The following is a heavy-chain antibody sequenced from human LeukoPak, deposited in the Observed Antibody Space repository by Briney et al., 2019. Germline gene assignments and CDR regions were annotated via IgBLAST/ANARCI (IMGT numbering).Heavy chain of an antibody. Sequence: GGSLRLSCAASGFTVSSNYMSWVRQAPGKGVEWVSVIYSGGSTYYADSVKGRFTISRDNSKNTLYLQMNSLRAEDTAVYYCAKNPRNRYVWGSYRSHFDYWGQGTLVTVSS. CDR2: IYSGGST. CDR1: GFTVSSNY. D-gene: IGHD3-16*02. J-gene: IGHJ4*02. CDR3: AKNPRNRYVWGSYRSHFDY. V-gene: IGHV3-53*01.